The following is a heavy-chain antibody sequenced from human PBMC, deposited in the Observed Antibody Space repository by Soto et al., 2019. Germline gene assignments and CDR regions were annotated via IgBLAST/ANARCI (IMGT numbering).Heavy chain of an antibody. D-gene: IGHD2-15*01. J-gene: IGHJ6*02. V-gene: IGHV1-46*01. CDR2: INPSGGST. Sequence: QVQLVQSGAEVKKPGASVKVSCKASGYTFTSYYMHWVRQAPGQGLEWMGIINPSGGSTSYAQKFQGRVTMTRDTATSTVYMERSSLRSEDTAVYYCARDWAKGYCSGGSCYPMDVWGQGTTVTVSS. CDR1: GYTFTSYY. CDR3: ARDWAKGYCSGGSCYPMDV.